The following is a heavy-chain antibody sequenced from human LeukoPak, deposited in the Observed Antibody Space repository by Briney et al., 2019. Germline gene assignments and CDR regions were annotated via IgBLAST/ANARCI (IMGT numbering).Heavy chain of an antibody. D-gene: IGHD3-10*01. J-gene: IGHJ3*02. Sequence: SETLSLTCTVSGXSISSGDYYWSWIRQPPGKGLEWIGYIYYSGSTYYNPSLKSRVTISVDTSKNQFSLKLSSVTAADTAVYYCARAGWAQKYYYGSGSYSYAFDIWGQGTMVTVSS. CDR3: ARAGWAQKYYYGSGSYSYAFDI. CDR2: IYYSGST. V-gene: IGHV4-30-4*01. CDR1: GXSISSGDYY.